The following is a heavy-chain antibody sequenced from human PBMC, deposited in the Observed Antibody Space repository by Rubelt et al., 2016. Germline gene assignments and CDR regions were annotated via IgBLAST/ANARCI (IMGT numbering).Heavy chain of an antibody. J-gene: IGHJ2*01. V-gene: IGHV3-21*02. CDR1: GFTFENYA. CDR3: ARDLPHGYFDL. CDR2: ISGIATST. Sequence: EVQLVESGGKLVQPGGSLRLSCEASGFTFENYAMTWVRQAPGKGPEWVSVISGIATSTFYADSVRGRFVISRDNAENSRCLQMKSLSAEDTAVYYCARDLPHGYFDLWGRGTLVIAAS.